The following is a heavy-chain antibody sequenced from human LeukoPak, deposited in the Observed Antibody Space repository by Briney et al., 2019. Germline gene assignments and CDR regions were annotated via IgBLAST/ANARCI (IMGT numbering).Heavy chain of an antibody. CDR3: ARDLEEMATSYFDY. V-gene: IGHV1-18*01. D-gene: IGHD5-24*01. CDR2: ISAYNGNT. Sequence: ASVKVSCKASGYTFTTHGISWVRQAPGQGLEWMGWISAYNGNTNYAQEFQGRVTMTTDTSTSTAYMELRSLRSDDTAVYYCARDLEEMATSYFDYWGQGTLVTVSS. J-gene: IGHJ4*02. CDR1: GYTFTTHG.